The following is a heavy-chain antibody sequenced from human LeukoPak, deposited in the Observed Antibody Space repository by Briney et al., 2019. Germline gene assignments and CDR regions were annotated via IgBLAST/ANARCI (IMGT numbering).Heavy chain of an antibody. V-gene: IGHV4-59*01. Sequence: SETLPLTCTVSGGSISSYYWSWIRQPPGKGLEWIGYIYYSGSTNYNPSLKSRVTISVDTSKNQFSLKLSSVTAADTAVYYCARAVNYDFWSGYPNWFDPWGQGTLVTVSS. CDR1: GGSISSYY. D-gene: IGHD3-3*01. J-gene: IGHJ5*02. CDR3: ARAVNYDFWSGYPNWFDP. CDR2: IYYSGST.